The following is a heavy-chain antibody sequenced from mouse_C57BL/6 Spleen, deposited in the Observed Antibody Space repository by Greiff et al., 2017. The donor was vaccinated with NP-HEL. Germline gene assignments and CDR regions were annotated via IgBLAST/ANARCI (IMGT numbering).Heavy chain of an antibody. J-gene: IGHJ2*01. CDR3: ARSLIRLGNYFDY. Sequence: EVMLVESGGGLVKPGGSLKLSCAASGFTFSDYGMHWVRQAPEKGLEWVAYISSGSSTIYYADTVKGRFTISRDNAKNTLFLQMTSLRSEDTAMYYCARSLIRLGNYFDYWGQGTTLTVSS. CDR1: GFTFSDYG. CDR2: ISSGSSTI. V-gene: IGHV5-17*01. D-gene: IGHD2-4*01.